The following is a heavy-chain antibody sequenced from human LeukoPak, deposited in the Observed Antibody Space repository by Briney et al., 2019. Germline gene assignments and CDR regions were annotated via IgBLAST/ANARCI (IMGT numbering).Heavy chain of an antibody. CDR3: ARESYSYGPAGFDY. D-gene: IGHD5-18*01. CDR2: IYTSGST. V-gene: IGHV4-61*02. CDR1: GGSISSGSYY. Sequence: PSETLSLTCTVSGGSISSGSYYWSWIRQPAGKGLEWIGRIYTSGSTNYNPSLKSRVTISVDTSKNQFSLKLSSVTAADTAVYYCARESYSYGPAGFDYWGQGTLVTVSS. J-gene: IGHJ4*02.